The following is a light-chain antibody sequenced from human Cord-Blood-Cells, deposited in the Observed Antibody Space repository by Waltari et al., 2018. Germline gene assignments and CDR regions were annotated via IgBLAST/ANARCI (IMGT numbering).Light chain of an antibody. Sequence: IQMSQSPHSLSASVGDRVTITCQASQDISNYLNWYQQKPGKAPKLLIYDASNLETGVPSRFSGSGSGTDFTFTISSLQPEDIATYYCQQYDNLPYTFGQGTKLEIK. V-gene: IGKV1-33*01. CDR3: QQYDNLPYT. CDR2: DAS. CDR1: QDISNY. J-gene: IGKJ2*01.